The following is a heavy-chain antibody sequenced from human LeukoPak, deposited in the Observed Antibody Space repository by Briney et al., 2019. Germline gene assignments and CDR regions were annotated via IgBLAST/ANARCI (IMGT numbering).Heavy chain of an antibody. CDR3: ARVRDIYFDY. J-gene: IGHJ4*02. V-gene: IGHV3-53*01. CDR2: IYSGGST. CDR1: GFTVSSNY. Sequence: GGSLRLSCAASGFTVSSNYMGWVRQAPGKGLEWVSVIYSGGSTYYADSVKGRFTISRGNSKNTLYLQMNSLRAEDTAVYYCARVRDIYFDYWGQGTLVTVSS.